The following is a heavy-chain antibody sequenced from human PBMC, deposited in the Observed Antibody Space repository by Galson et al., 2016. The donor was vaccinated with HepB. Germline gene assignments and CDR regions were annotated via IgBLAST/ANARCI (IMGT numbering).Heavy chain of an antibody. V-gene: IGHV1-8*01. J-gene: IGHJ4*02. CDR1: GYTFTTYD. D-gene: IGHD5-12*01. CDR2: VNPNSGNT. CDR3: ARGFPTLYSGYIQPDHPTH. Sequence: QSGAEVKKPGASVKVSCKASGYTFTTYDITWVRQAAGQGPEWMGWVNPNSGNTDYAPKFQARITMTRDTSISTVYMELSSLTSEDTAMYYCARGFPTLYSGYIQPDHPTHWGQGTLVIVSA.